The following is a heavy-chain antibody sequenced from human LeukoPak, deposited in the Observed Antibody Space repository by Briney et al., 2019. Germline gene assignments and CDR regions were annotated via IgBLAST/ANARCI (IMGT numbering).Heavy chain of an antibody. J-gene: IGHJ4*02. CDR1: GDSINTKNYY. D-gene: IGHD5-18*01. V-gene: IGHV4-39*01. CDR2: IYYSGNT. Sequence: TSETLSLTCTVSGDSINTKNYYWGWIRQPPGKGLEWIGSIYYSGNTYYNPSLKSRVTLSIDTSKNQFSLRLSSVTAADTAVYHCARHSYGTFDYWGQGTLATVSS. CDR3: ARHSYGTFDY.